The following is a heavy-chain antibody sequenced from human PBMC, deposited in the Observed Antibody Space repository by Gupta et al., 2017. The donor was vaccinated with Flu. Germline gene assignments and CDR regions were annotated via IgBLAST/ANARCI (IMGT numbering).Heavy chain of an antibody. CDR1: GFTFSSHA. J-gene: IGHJ6*02. CDR3: AKMNSGRSPYYYGMDV. D-gene: IGHD5-12*01. Sequence: EVQLLESGGGLVQPGGSLRLSCAASGFTFSSHAMSWVRQAPGKGLEWVSAISGSGGSTYYADSVKGRFTISRDNSKNTLYLQMNSLRAEDTAVYYCAKMNSGRSPYYYGMDVWGQGTTVTVSS. V-gene: IGHV3-23*01. CDR2: ISGSGGST.